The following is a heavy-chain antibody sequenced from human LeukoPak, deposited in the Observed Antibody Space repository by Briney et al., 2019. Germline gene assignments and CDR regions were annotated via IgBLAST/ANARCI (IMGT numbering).Heavy chain of an antibody. CDR3: ARSDSSGYQKLDDAFDI. CDR1: GYTFTSYG. V-gene: IGHV1-18*01. D-gene: IGHD3-22*01. Sequence: GASVKVSCKASGYTFTSYGISWVRQAPGQGLEWMGWISAYNGNTNYAQKLQGRVTMATDTSTSTAYMELRSLRSDDTAVYYCARSDSSGYQKLDDAFDIWGQGTMVTVSS. J-gene: IGHJ3*02. CDR2: ISAYNGNT.